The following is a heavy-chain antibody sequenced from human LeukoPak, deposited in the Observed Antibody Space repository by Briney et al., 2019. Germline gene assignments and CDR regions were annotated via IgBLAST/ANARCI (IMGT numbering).Heavy chain of an antibody. D-gene: IGHD6-19*01. Sequence: PGGSLRLSCAASGFTFSSYAMSWVRQAPGKGLEWVSAISGSGGSTYYADSVKGRFTISRDNAKNSLYLQMNSLRAEDTAVYYCARDISGWYKDFDYWGQGTLVTVSS. J-gene: IGHJ4*02. V-gene: IGHV3-23*01. CDR1: GFTFSSYA. CDR2: ISGSGGST. CDR3: ARDISGWYKDFDY.